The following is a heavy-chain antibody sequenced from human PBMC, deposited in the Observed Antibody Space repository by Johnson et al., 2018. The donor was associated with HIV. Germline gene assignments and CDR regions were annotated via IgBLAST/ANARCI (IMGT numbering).Heavy chain of an antibody. J-gene: IGHJ3*02. CDR2: IRYDGSNK. D-gene: IGHD6-13*01. V-gene: IGHV3-30*02. Sequence: QVQLVESGGGVVQPGGSLRLSCAASGFTFSSYGMHWVRQAPGKGLEWLAFIRYDGSNKYYGDSVQGRFTISRDNSKNTQYLQMNSLRAEATAVYYLARYPSTAAADSKDAFDIWGQGTMVTVSS. CDR1: GFTFSSYG. CDR3: ARYPSTAAADSKDAFDI.